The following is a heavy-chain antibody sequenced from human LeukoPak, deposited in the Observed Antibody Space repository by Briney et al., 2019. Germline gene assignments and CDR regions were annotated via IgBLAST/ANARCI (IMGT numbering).Heavy chain of an antibody. Sequence: GGSLRLSCAASGFTFSSYAMSGVRQAPGKGLEWVSAISGSGGSTYYADSVKGRFTISRDNSKNTLYLQMNSLRAEDTAVYYCAKDETLDSSGWPTPLDYFDYWGQGTLVTVSS. CDR3: AKDETLDSSGWPTPLDYFDY. J-gene: IGHJ4*02. CDR1: GFTFSSYA. V-gene: IGHV3-23*01. D-gene: IGHD6-19*01. CDR2: ISGSGGST.